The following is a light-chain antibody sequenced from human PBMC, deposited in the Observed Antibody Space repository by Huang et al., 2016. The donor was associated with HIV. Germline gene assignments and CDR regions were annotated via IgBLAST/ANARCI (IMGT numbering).Light chain of an antibody. J-gene: IGKJ1*01. CDR1: QSVSSY. Sequence: IVLTQSPGTLSLSPGERATLSCRASQSVSSYLAWYQQKPGQAPRLLIYDASKRATGIPARFSGSGSGTDLTLTISSLQPEDFAVYFCQHHNNWPSFGQGTKVAI. CDR2: DAS. CDR3: QHHNNWPS. V-gene: IGKV3-11*01.